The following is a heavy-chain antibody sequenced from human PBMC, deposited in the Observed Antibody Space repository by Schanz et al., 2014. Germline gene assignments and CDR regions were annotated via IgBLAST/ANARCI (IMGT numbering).Heavy chain of an antibody. J-gene: IGHJ6*02. D-gene: IGHD3-10*01. Sequence: EVQLLASGGGLVQPGGSLRLTCLTSGFTFTDHAMSWVRQAPGKGLEWVSCITGGSTTYTYYADSVRGRFTISRDNSKNMLYLQMNSLRADDTAVYYCAKKGGDYGSGSYQIIDDWGQGTTVTVS. V-gene: IGHV3-23*01. CDR1: GFTFTDHA. CDR2: ITGGSTTYT. CDR3: AKKGGDYGSGSYQIIDD.